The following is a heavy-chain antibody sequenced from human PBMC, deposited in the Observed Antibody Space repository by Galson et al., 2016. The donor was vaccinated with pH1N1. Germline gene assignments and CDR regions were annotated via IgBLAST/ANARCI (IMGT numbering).Heavy chain of an antibody. V-gene: IGHV1-69*13. Sequence: SVKVSCKASGGTFSSYAISWVRQAPGQGLEWMGRIIPIFGTANYAQKFQGRVTITADESTSTAYMELSSLRSEDTAVYYCARDSPYGDPLYYYYYYMDVWGKGTTVTVSS. CDR3: ARDSPYGDPLYYYYYYMDV. CDR1: GGTFSSYA. CDR2: IIPIFGTA. D-gene: IGHD4-17*01. J-gene: IGHJ6*03.